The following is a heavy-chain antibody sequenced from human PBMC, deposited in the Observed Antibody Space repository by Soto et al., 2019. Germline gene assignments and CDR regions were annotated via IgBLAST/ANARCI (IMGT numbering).Heavy chain of an antibody. Sequence: EVQLVESGGGLVQPGESLRLSCAASGFTFSSYWMHWIRQAPGKGLVWVSRVSSDWSSTVYANSVKGRLTISRDNAKNTLYLQMNSLRDEDTAVYYCARGLTTNSSFASWGQGTLATVSS. CDR1: GFTFSSYW. CDR3: ARGLTTNSSFAS. J-gene: IGHJ4*02. D-gene: IGHD4-4*01. CDR2: VSSDWSST. V-gene: IGHV3-74*01.